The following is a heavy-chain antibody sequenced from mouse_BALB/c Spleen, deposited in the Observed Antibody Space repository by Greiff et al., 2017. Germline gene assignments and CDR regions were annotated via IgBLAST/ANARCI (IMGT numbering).Heavy chain of an antibody. CDR2: IWAGGST. J-gene: IGHJ4*01. D-gene: IGHD2-14*01. CDR1: GFSLTSYG. V-gene: IGHV2-9*02. CDR3: ARRYDGAMDY. Sequence: VQLQQSGPGLVAPSQSLSITCTVSGFSLTSYGVHWVRQPPGKGLEWLGVIWAGGSTNYTSALMSRLSISKDNSKSQVFLKMNSLQTDDTAMYYCARRYDGAMDYWGQGTSVTVSS.